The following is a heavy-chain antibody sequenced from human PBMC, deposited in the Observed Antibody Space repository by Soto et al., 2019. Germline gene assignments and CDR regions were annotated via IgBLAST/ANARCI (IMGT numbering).Heavy chain of an antibody. V-gene: IGHV3-33*01. Sequence: LRLSCAASGFTFSSYGMHWVRQAPGKGLEWVAVIWYDGSNKYYADSVKGRFTISRDNSKNTLYLQMNSLRAEDTAVYYCARVPTVTPVFFDYWGQGTLVTSPQ. CDR1: GFTFSSYG. CDR2: IWYDGSNK. J-gene: IGHJ4*02. D-gene: IGHD4-17*01. CDR3: ARVPTVTPVFFDY.